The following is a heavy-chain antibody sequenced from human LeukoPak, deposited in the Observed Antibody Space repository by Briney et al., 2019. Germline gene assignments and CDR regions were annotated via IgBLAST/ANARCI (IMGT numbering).Heavy chain of an antibody. D-gene: IGHD3-9*01. CDR3: ARTSLTYYDILTGYYSFDY. Sequence: SGGSLRLSCAASGFTFSSYWMSWVRQAPGKGLEWAANIKQDGSEKYYVDSVKGRFTISRDNAKNSLYLQMNSLRAEDTAVYYCARTSLTYYDILTGYYSFDYWGQGTLVTVSS. J-gene: IGHJ4*02. CDR1: GFTFSSYW. V-gene: IGHV3-7*01. CDR2: IKQDGSEK.